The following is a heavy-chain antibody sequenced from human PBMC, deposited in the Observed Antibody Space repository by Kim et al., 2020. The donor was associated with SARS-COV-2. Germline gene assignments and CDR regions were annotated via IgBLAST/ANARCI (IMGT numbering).Heavy chain of an antibody. CDR3: AREVVAATFDY. Sequence: NHATKLQGRVNMTTDTSTSTAYMELRSLSSDDTAVYYCAREVVAATFDYWGQGTLVTVSS. D-gene: IGHD2-15*01. V-gene: IGHV1-18*01. J-gene: IGHJ4*02.